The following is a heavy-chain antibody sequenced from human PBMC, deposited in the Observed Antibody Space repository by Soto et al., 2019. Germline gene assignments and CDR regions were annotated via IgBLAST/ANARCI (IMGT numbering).Heavy chain of an antibody. CDR1: GGSLSSFY. V-gene: IGHV4-59*01. Sequence: PSETLSLTCTVSGGSLSSFYWSWIRQPPGKGLEWIGYIYYSGSTNYNPSLKSRVTISLDTSKNQVSLKLSSVTAADTAVYYCARDTGATTDYWGQGTLVTVSS. D-gene: IGHD1-26*01. CDR2: IYYSGST. J-gene: IGHJ4*02. CDR3: ARDTGATTDY.